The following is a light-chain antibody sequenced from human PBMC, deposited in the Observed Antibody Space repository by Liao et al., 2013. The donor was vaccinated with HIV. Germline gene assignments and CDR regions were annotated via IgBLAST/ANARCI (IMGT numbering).Light chain of an antibody. J-gene: IGLJ1*01. CDR1: KLGDKY. V-gene: IGLV3-1*01. CDR3: QAWDSFTAV. Sequence: SYELTQPPSVSVSPGQTASITCSGHKLGDKYACWYQQKPGQSPVLVIYQDTKRPSGIPERFSGSNSGNTATLTISGTQPMDEADYYCQAWDSFTAVFGTGTKVTVL. CDR2: QDT.